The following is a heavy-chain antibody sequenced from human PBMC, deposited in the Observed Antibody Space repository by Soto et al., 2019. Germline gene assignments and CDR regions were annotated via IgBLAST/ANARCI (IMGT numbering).Heavy chain of an antibody. J-gene: IGHJ6*02. CDR1: GYTFTSYD. D-gene: IGHD6-13*01. V-gene: IGHV1-8*01. CDR3: ARRGYSSSWYYYYYYGMDV. CDR2: MNPNSGNT. Sequence: QVQLVQSGAEVKKPGASVKVSCKASGYTFTSYDIDWVRQATGQGLEWMGWMNPNSGNTGYAQKFHGRVTMTRNTSISTAYMELSSLRSEDTAVYYCARRGYSSSWYYYYYYGMDVGGQGTTVTVSS.